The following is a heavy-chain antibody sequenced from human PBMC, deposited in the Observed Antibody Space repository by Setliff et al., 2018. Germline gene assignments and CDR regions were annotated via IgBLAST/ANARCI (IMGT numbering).Heavy chain of an antibody. J-gene: IGHJ6*02. CDR3: ARAGWGVPGDFWSGSRDPYGMDV. CDR1: GFTFSSYS. CDR2: ISSSGSTI. D-gene: IGHD3-3*01. V-gene: IGHV3-48*04. Sequence: LRLSCAASGFTFSSYSMNWVRQAPGKGLEWVSYISSSGSTIYYADSVKGRFTISRDNAKNSLYLQMNSLRAEDTAVYYCARAGWGVPGDFWSGSRDPYGMDVWGQGTTVTVSS.